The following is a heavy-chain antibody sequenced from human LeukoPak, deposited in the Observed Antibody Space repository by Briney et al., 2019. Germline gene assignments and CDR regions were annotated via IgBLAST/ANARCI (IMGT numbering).Heavy chain of an antibody. CDR1: GFTFSGHW. Sequence: GGSLRLSCAASGFTFSGHWMHWVRQAPGKGLVWVSRINSDGSTTHYADSVKGRFTISRDNSKNTLSLQMNSLRADDTAVYYCAKDRPCTTCSPSDYWGQGTLVTVSS. CDR2: INSDGSTT. D-gene: IGHD2-2*01. V-gene: IGHV3-74*01. CDR3: AKDRPCTTCSPSDY. J-gene: IGHJ4*02.